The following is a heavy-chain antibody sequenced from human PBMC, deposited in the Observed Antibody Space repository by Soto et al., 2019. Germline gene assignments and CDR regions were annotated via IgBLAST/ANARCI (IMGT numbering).Heavy chain of an antibody. CDR3: ARDGYDGSGNYRNLMFDP. CDR1: GGSMSEFC. Sequence: FETQCLTWSVSGGSMSEFCGRWIRQSPGEGLEWIGYIYYLGSTDYNPSLKSRVTISVDTSKRQFSLRLTSVTAADTAVYYCARDGYDGSGNYRNLMFDPWGQGIQVTVSS. V-gene: IGHV4-59*01. D-gene: IGHD3-10*01. J-gene: IGHJ5*02. CDR2: IYYLGST.